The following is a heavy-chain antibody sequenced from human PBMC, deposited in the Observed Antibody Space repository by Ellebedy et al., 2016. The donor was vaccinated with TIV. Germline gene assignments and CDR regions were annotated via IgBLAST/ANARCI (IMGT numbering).Heavy chain of an antibody. CDR2: ISSSSSYI. Sequence: GESLKISXAASGFTFSSYSMNWVRQAPGKGLEWVSSISSSSSYIYYADSVKGRFTISRDNAKNSLYLQMNSLRAEDTAVYYCASDPTYYYDSSGLGFNPWGQGTLVTVSS. D-gene: IGHD3-22*01. CDR3: ASDPTYYYDSSGLGFNP. J-gene: IGHJ5*02. V-gene: IGHV3-21*01. CDR1: GFTFSSYS.